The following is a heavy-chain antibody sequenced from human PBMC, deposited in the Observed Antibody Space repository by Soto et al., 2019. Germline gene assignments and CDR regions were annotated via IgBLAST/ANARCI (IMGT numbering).Heavy chain of an antibody. CDR1: GFTFSSYA. CDR3: ARPLWRDDYNWGYFDL. Sequence: ESGGGVVQPGRSLRLSCAASGFTFSSYAMHWVRQAPGKGLEWVAVISYDGSNKYYTDSVKGRFTISRDNSKNTLYLQMNSLRAEDTAVYYCARPLWRDDYNWGYFDLWGRGTLVTVSS. V-gene: IGHV3-30-3*01. J-gene: IGHJ2*01. D-gene: IGHD4-4*01. CDR2: ISYDGSNK.